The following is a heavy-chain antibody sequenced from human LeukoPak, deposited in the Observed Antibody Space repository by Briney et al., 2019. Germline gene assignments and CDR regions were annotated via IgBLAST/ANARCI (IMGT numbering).Heavy chain of an antibody. J-gene: IGHJ5*02. CDR1: GFTFSSYG. V-gene: IGHV3-30*02. Sequence: GGSLRLSCAAPGFTFSSYGMHWVRQAPGKGLEWVAFIRYDGSNKYYADSVKGRFTISRDNSKNTLYLQMNSLRAEDTAVYYCARAYYDFWSGYPQTWFDPWGQGTLVTVSS. D-gene: IGHD3-3*01. CDR3: ARAYYDFWSGYPQTWFDP. CDR2: IRYDGSNK.